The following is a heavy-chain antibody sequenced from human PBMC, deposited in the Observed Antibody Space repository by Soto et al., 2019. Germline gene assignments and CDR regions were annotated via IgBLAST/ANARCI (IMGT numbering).Heavy chain of an antibody. CDR3: ARGEKSALNWFGP. CDR1: GYSLTSYW. Sequence: PGESLKISCKGSGYSLTSYWIGWVRQMPGKGLEWMGIIYPSDSDTRYSPSLQGQVTISVDKSISTAYLQWSSLKASDTAIYYCARGEKSALNWFGPWGQGTLVPVSS. V-gene: IGHV5-51*01. CDR2: IYPSDSDT. D-gene: IGHD2-21*01. J-gene: IGHJ5*02.